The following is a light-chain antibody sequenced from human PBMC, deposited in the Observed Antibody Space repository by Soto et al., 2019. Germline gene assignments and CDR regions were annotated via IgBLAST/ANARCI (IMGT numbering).Light chain of an antibody. CDR2: EVS. Sequence: QSALTQPASVSGSPGQSITISCTGTSSDVGAYNYVSWYQQHPGKAPKLMIYEVSNRPSGVSNRFSGSKSGNTASLTISGLQAEDEADYYCSSYTSSSTPVVFGGGTKVTVL. CDR3: SSYTSSSTPVV. V-gene: IGLV2-14*01. J-gene: IGLJ2*01. CDR1: SSDVGAYNY.